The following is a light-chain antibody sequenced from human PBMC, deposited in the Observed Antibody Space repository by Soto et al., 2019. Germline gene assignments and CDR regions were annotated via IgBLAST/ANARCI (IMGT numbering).Light chain of an antibody. CDR3: QQYKSYSYT. J-gene: IGKJ2*01. Sequence: DIQMTQSPSILSASVGDRVAITCRGSESISNWLAWYQQKPGKAPKVLIYDASRLQSGVPERFSGSGSGTEFTLTISSLQADAIATYYCQQYKSYSYTFGQGTNLEI. V-gene: IGKV1-5*01. CDR1: ESISNW. CDR2: DAS.